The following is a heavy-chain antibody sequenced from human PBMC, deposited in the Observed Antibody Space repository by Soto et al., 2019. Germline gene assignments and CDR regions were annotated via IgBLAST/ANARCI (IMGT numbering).Heavy chain of an antibody. D-gene: IGHD4-4*01. CDR3: ARDPRNLGLDP. Sequence: GGSLRLSCAASGFTLSVYWMYWVRQSPGKGLVWVSRIDGDGTSTGYADSVKGRFTISRDNAKNTLYLQMNSLRAEDTAVYYYARDPRNLGLDPWGLGTLVTVS. CDR2: IDGDGTST. V-gene: IGHV3-74*01. J-gene: IGHJ5*02. CDR1: GFTLSVYW.